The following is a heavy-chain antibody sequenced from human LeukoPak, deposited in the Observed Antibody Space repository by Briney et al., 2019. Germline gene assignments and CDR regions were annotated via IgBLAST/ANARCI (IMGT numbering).Heavy chain of an antibody. J-gene: IGHJ4*02. Sequence: PSETLSLTCAVYGGSFSGHYWSWIRQPPGKGLEWIGEINHSGSTNYNPSLKSRVTISVDTSKNQFSLKLSSVTAADTAVYYCARRITMVRGVMRRVVTYYFDYWGQGTLVTVSS. D-gene: IGHD3-10*01. V-gene: IGHV4-34*01. CDR2: INHSGST. CDR1: GGSFSGHY. CDR3: ARRITMVRGVMRRVVTYYFDY.